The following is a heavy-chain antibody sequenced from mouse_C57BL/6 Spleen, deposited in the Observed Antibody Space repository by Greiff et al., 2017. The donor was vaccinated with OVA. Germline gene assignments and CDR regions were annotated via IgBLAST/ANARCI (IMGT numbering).Heavy chain of an antibody. D-gene: IGHD1-1*01. CDR2: IWTGGGT. V-gene: IGHV2-9-1*01. Sequence: QVQLQQSGPGLVAPSQSLSITCTVSGFSLTSYAISWVRQPPGKGLAWLGVIWTGGGTNYNSALKSRLSISKDNSKSQVFLKMNSLQTDDTARYYCARTYYYGSSNYFDYWGQGTTLTVSS. CDR3: ARTYYYGSSNYFDY. J-gene: IGHJ2*01. CDR1: GFSLTSYA.